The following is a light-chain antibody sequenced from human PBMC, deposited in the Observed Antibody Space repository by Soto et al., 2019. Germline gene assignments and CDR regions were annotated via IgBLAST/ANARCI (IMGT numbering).Light chain of an antibody. CDR2: EVS. J-gene: IGLJ3*02. V-gene: IGLV2-14*01. CDR3: SSYTSSSTWV. CDR1: RSDVGGYNY. Sequence: QSALTQPASVSGSPGPSITLSCTGTRSDVGGYNYVSWYQQHPGKAPKLMIYEVSNRPSGVSNRFSGSKSGNTASLTISGLQAEDEADYYCSSYTSSSTWVFGGGTKVTVL.